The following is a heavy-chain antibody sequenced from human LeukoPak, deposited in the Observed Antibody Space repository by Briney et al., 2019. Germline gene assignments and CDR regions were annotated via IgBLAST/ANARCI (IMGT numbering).Heavy chain of an antibody. J-gene: IGHJ4*02. CDR1: GFTFSSYT. CDR3: ARDWGIAAAGTPFDY. D-gene: IGHD6-13*01. Sequence: PGGSLRLSCEASGFTFSSYTMNWVRQAPGKGLEWVSSISYSSSYIYYADSVKGRFTISRDNAKNSLYLQMNSLRAEDTAVYYCARDWGIAAAGTPFDYWGQGTLVTVSS. V-gene: IGHV3-21*01. CDR2: ISYSSSYI.